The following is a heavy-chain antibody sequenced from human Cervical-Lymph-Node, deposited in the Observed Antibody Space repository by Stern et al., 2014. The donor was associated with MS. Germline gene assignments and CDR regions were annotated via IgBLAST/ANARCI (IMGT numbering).Heavy chain of an antibody. Sequence: QVQLMQSGAEMRKPGASVKVSCKASGYTFVSYGVTWMRQAPGQGLEWMGWISALNGNTNYAERLQGRVTLTTDTSTSTAYMDLRNLRSDDTAVYYCARADLIASGWYFDDHWGQGTLVTVSS. CDR3: ARADLIASGWYFDDH. D-gene: IGHD6-19*01. V-gene: IGHV1-18*04. CDR2: ISALNGNT. J-gene: IGHJ4*02. CDR1: GYTFVSYG.